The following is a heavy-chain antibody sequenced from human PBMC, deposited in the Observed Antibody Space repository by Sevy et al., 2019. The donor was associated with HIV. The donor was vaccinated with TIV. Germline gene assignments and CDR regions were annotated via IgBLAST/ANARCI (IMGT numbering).Heavy chain of an antibody. Sequence: GGSLRLSCAASGFTVSSNYMSWVRHAPGKGLDWVSLIYSGGGTDYADSVKGRFTISRDSSKNTLYLQMNSLRTEDTAVYYCARDGGYRLDWGQGTLVTVSS. CDR2: IYSGGGT. J-gene: IGHJ4*02. CDR3: ARDGGYRLD. D-gene: IGHD2-2*01. CDR1: GFTVSSNY. V-gene: IGHV3-66*02.